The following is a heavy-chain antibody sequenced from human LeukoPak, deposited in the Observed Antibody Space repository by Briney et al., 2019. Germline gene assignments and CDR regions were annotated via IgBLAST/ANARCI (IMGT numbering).Heavy chain of an antibody. V-gene: IGHV3-74*01. CDR1: GFTFSSYW. CDR3: AKDGNPFLAAAGDYYFDY. D-gene: IGHD6-13*01. Sequence: GSLRLSCAASGFTFSSYWMHWVRQAPGKGLVWVSRINSDGSSTSYADSVKGRFTISRDNAKNTLYLQMNSLRAEDTAVYYCAKDGNPFLAAAGDYYFDYWGQGTLVTVSS. CDR2: INSDGSST. J-gene: IGHJ4*02.